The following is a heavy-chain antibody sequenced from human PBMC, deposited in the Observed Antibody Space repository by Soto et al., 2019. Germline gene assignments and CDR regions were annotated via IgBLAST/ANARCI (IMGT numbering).Heavy chain of an antibody. CDR3: VRGPDYEGYFDY. Sequence: ASVKVSCKASGYTFTSYGISWVRQAPGQGLELMGRFSTYNCNTNYAQKFQDRVTLTVYESMTTAYMELRGLRSEDTAVYYCVRGPDYEGYFDYWGQGTLVTVSS. V-gene: IGHV1-18*01. CDR1: GYTFTSYG. J-gene: IGHJ4*02. CDR2: FSTYNCNT. D-gene: IGHD3-22*01.